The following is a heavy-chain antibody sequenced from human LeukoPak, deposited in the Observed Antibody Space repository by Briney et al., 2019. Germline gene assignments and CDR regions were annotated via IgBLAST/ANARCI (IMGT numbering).Heavy chain of an antibody. CDR2: ISAYNGNT. CDR3: AREVQQYYYGSGSPYYFDY. Sequence: VASVKVSCKASGYTFTSYGISWVRQAPGQGLEWMGWISAYNGNTNYAQKLQGRVTMTTDTSTSTAYMELRSLRSDDTAVYYCAREVQQYYYGSGSPYYFDYWGQGTLVTVSS. V-gene: IGHV1-18*01. J-gene: IGHJ4*02. D-gene: IGHD3-10*01. CDR1: GYTFTSYG.